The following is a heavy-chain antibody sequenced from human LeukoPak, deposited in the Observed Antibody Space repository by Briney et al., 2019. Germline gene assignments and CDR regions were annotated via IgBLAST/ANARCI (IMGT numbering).Heavy chain of an antibody. Sequence: ASVKVSCKASGGTFSSYAISWVRQAPGQGLEWMGGIVPLFNTTADAQKFLGRVTISADTSTSTAYMELSSLGSEDTAIYYCAFDGEWEPNGVAYWGQGTPVTVSS. J-gene: IGHJ4*02. D-gene: IGHD1-26*01. CDR2: IVPLFNTT. CDR1: GGTFSSYA. CDR3: AFDGEWEPNGVAY. V-gene: IGHV1-69*06.